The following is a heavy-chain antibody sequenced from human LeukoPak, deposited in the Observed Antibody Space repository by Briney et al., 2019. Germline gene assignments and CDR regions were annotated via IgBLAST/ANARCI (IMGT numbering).Heavy chain of an antibody. D-gene: IGHD1-1*01. J-gene: IGHJ4*02. CDR3: GRGAALNWNSGGIDY. Sequence: RGSLRLSCAASGFTFSNYFMTWVRQAPGTGLEWVALIRQDGSDKYYVASVKGRFTISRDNTKNSMFLQMNSLRVDDTAVYYCGRGAALNWNSGGIDYWGQGTLVTVSS. CDR1: GFTFSNYF. V-gene: IGHV3-7*01. CDR2: IRQDGSDK.